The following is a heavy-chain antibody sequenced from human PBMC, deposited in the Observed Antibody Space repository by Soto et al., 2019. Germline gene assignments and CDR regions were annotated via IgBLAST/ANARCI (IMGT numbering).Heavy chain of an antibody. CDR3: ATGGRGYSSAVRFYFEF. CDR2: IIPIFGTA. D-gene: IGHD5-18*01. V-gene: IGHV1-69*12. J-gene: IGHJ4*02. Sequence: QVQLVQSGAEVKKPGSSVKVTCKASGGTFSSNAISWVRQAPGQGLEWMGGIIPIFGTAHYAQKFQGRVTITADESTSTASMELSSLKSEDTAVYYCATGGRGYSSAVRFYFEFWGQATLVTVSS. CDR1: GGTFSSNA.